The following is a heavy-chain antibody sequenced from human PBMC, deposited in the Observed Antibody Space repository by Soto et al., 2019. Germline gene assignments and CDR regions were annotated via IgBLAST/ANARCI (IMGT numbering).Heavy chain of an antibody. D-gene: IGHD2-2*01. J-gene: IGHJ5*02. V-gene: IGHV1-69*08. CDR2: IIPILGIA. Sequence: QVQLVQSGAEVKKPGSSVKVSCKASGGTFSSYTISCVRQAPGQGLEWMGRIIPILGIANYAQKFQGRVTIPADKSTSTAYMELSSLRSEDTAVYYCARDCSSTSCYAYPWGQGTLVTVSS. CDR3: ARDCSSTSCYAYP. CDR1: GGTFSSYT.